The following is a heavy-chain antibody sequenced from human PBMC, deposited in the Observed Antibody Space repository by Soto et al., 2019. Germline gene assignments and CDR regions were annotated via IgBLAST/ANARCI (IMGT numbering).Heavy chain of an antibody. V-gene: IGHV3-30-3*01. D-gene: IGHD3-22*01. J-gene: IGHJ4*02. CDR2: ISYDGSNK. Sequence: GGSLRLSCAASGFTFSSYAMHWVRQAPGKGLEWVAVISYDGSNKYYADSVKGPFTISRDNSKNTLYLQMNSLRAEDTAVYYCARDYHYYDSSGYSNYFDYWGQGTLVTVSS. CDR1: GFTFSSYA. CDR3: ARDYHYYDSSGYSNYFDY.